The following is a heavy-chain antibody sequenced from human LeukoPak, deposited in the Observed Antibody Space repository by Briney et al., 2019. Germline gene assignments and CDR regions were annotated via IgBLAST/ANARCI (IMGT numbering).Heavy chain of an antibody. D-gene: IGHD3-22*01. Sequence: ASVKVSCKASGYTFTSYGISWVRQAPGQGLEWMGWISAYNGNTNYAQKLQGRVTMTTDTSTNTAYMELRSLRSDDTAVYYCARGSPPRVYYDRSGYYSYYFDYWGQGTLVTVSS. CDR2: ISAYNGNT. V-gene: IGHV1-18*01. CDR3: ARGSPPRVYYDRSGYYSYYFDY. J-gene: IGHJ4*02. CDR1: GYTFTSYG.